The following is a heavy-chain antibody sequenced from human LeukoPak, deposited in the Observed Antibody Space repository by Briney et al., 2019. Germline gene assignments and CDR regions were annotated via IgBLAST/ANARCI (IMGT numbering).Heavy chain of an antibody. Sequence: PGGSLRLSCAASGFTFSSYSMNWVRQAPGKGLEWVSSISSSSYIYYADSVKGRFTISRDNAKNSLYLQMNSLRAEDTAVYYCARGTRLRQATTAPEAGYWGQGTLVTVSS. J-gene: IGHJ4*02. V-gene: IGHV3-21*01. CDR1: GFTFSSYS. CDR3: ARGTRLRQATTAPEAGY. D-gene: IGHD5-12*01. CDR2: ISSSSYI.